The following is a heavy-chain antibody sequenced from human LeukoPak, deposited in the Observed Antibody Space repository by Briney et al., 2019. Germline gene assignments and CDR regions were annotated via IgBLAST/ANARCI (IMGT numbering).Heavy chain of an antibody. Sequence: PSETLSLTCTVSGGSISYYYWSWIRQSPGKGLEWIGYIYYSGTANYNPSLKSRVTISVDTSKNQFSLQLRSVTAADTAVYYCAREDPQTTVPEGMDVWGQGTTVTVSS. CDR2: IYYSGTA. CDR3: AREDPQTTVPEGMDV. V-gene: IGHV4-59*01. CDR1: GGSISYYY. J-gene: IGHJ6*02. D-gene: IGHD4-17*01.